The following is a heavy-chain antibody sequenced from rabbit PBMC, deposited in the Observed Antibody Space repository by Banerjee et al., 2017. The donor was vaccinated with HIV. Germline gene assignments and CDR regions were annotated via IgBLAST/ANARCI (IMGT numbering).Heavy chain of an antibody. Sequence: QEQLVESGGGLVKPGASLTLTCKASGFSFSNKYVMCWVRQAPGKGLEWIACIDAGSSGNTYYASWAKGRFTISKTSSTTVTLQMTSLTVADTATYFCASTTDYSFRLWGPGTLVTVS. D-gene: IGHD2-1*01. CDR3: ASTTDYSFRL. CDR1: GFSFSNKYV. CDR2: IDAGSSGNT. V-gene: IGHV1S45*01. J-gene: IGHJ4*01.